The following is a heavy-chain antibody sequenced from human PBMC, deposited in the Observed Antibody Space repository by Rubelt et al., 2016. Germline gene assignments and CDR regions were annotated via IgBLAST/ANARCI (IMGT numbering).Heavy chain of an antibody. J-gene: IGHJ4*02. CDR3: ARSRDDGSDYYYVY. D-gene: IGHD3-22*01. Sequence: QLQLQESGPGLVKPSETLSLTCTVSGGSISSSSFYWGWIRQPPGKGLEWLGSVYYSGRTYYNPSLKSRVSMSADTSKNQFSLKLSSVTAADTAVYYCARSRDDGSDYYYVYWGQGTLVTVSS. V-gene: IGHV4-39*07. CDR1: GGSISSSSFY. CDR2: VYYSGRT.